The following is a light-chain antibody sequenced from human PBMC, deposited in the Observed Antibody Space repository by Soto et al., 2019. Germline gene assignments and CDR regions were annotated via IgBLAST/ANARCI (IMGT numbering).Light chain of an antibody. CDR3: QQRTNWRII. V-gene: IGKV3-11*01. J-gene: IGKJ5*01. CDR1: QSVSSN. Sequence: EIVLTQSPGTLSLSPGERATLSCRASQSVSSNLAWYQQKPGQAPRVVMYGASTRATGIPPRFSGSGSGTDFTLTISSLEPEDFAVYYCQQRTNWRIIFGQGTRLEIK. CDR2: GAS.